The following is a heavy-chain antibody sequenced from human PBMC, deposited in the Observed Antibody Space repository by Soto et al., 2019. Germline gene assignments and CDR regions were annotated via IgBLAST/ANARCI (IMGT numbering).Heavy chain of an antibody. V-gene: IGHV3-23*01. CDR2: ISGSGGST. J-gene: IGHJ4*02. D-gene: IGHD2-15*01. CDR1: GFTFSSYA. CDR3: AKDFWDIVVVVAATNFDY. Sequence: GGSLRLSCAASGFTFSSYAMSWVRQAPGKGLEWVSAISGSGGSTYYADSVKGRFTISRDNSKNTLYLQMNSLRAEDTAVYYCAKDFWDIVVVVAATNFDYWGQGTLVTVSS.